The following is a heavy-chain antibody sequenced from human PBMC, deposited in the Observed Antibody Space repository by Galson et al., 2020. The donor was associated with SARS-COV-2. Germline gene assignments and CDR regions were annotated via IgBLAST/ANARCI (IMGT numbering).Heavy chain of an antibody. CDR2: ISYDGSNK. CDR1: GFTFSSYA. D-gene: IGHD6-6*01. CDR3: ARDPESIAARRGGMDV. J-gene: IGHJ6*02. Sequence: GGSLRLSCAASGFTFSSYAMHWVRQAPGKGLEWEAVISYDGSNKYYADSVKGRFTISRDNSKNTLYLQMNSLRAEDTAVYYCARDPESIAARRGGMDVWGQGTTVTVSS. V-gene: IGHV3-30-3*01.